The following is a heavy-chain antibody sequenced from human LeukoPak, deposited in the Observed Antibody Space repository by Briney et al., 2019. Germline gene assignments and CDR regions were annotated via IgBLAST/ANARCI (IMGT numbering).Heavy chain of an antibody. CDR2: ISYDGSNK. Sequence: GRSLRLSCAASGFTFSSYAMHWVRQAPGKGLEWVAVISYDGSNKYYADSVKGRFTISRDNSKNTLYLQMNSLRAEDTAVYYCARGLGKDTAMEDLDYWGQGTLVTVSS. J-gene: IGHJ4*02. CDR3: ARGLGKDTAMEDLDY. D-gene: IGHD5-18*01. V-gene: IGHV3-30-3*01. CDR1: GFTFSSYA.